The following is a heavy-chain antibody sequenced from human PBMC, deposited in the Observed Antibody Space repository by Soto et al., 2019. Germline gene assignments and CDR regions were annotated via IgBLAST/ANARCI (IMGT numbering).Heavy chain of an antibody. CDR3: ARVPGRL. D-gene: IGHD3-10*01. J-gene: IGHJ4*02. Sequence: QLVETGGGLIQPGTSLTLSCAASGFSVSRNYMTWVRQAPGKGLEWLSFVYSGGATFYADSVKGRFILSRDDSQNTMYLQMNNLRAEDTAVYYCARVPGRLWGRGTLVTVAS. CDR1: GFSVSRNY. CDR2: VYSGGAT. V-gene: IGHV3-53*02.